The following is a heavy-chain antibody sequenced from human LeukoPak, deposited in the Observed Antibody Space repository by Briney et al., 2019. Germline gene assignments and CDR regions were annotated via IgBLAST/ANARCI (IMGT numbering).Heavy chain of an antibody. J-gene: IGHJ4*02. CDR3: AKEGIMITFGGVIGYFDY. Sequence: GGSLRLSCAASGFTFSSYWMSWVRQAPGKGLEWVANIKQDGSEKYYVDSVKGRFTISRDNAKNTLYLQMNSLRAEDTAVYYCAKEGIMITFGGVIGYFDYWGQGTLVTVSS. D-gene: IGHD3-16*02. V-gene: IGHV3-7*01. CDR1: GFTFSSYW. CDR2: IKQDGSEK.